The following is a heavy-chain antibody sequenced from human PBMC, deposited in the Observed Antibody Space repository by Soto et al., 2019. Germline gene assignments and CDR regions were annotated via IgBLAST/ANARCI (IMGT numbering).Heavy chain of an antibody. CDR1: GLTFSIYS. V-gene: IGHV3-21*01. CDR3: ERDQVPGLDAFDI. CDR2: ISRSAGNT. J-gene: IGHJ3*02. Sequence: PGGCLRLSCASCGLTFSIYSMNCVLRTPGKGLEWVSSISRSAGNTYYADSVKGRFTISRDNAKNSMYLQMNSLRAEDTAVYYCERDQVPGLDAFDIWGQGTMVTVS.